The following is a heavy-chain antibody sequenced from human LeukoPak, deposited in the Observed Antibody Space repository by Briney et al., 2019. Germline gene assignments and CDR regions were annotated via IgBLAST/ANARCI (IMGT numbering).Heavy chain of an antibody. CDR2: IWYDGSNK. CDR1: GFIFSNSI. V-gene: IGHV3-33*08. J-gene: IGHJ4*02. D-gene: IGHD2-21*01. Sequence: GGSLRLSCAASGFIFSNSIMSWVRQAPGKGLEWVAVIWYDGSNKYYADSVKGRFTISRDNSKNTLYLQMNSLRAEDTAVYYCAREVNGLDYWGQGTLVTVSS. CDR3: AREVNGLDY.